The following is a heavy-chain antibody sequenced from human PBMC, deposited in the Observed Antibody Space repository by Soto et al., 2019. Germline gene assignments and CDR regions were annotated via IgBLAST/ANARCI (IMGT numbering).Heavy chain of an antibody. CDR2: IYYSGST. CDR3: ASHLGATRGPFDF. J-gene: IGHJ4*02. V-gene: IGHV4-31*03. D-gene: IGHD1-26*01. Sequence: PSETLSLTCTVSGGSISSGGYYWSWIRQHPGKGLEWIGYIYYSGSTYYNPSLKSRVTISIDKSKNQFSLSLSSVTAADTAIYYCASHLGATRGPFDFWGQGILVTVSS. CDR1: GGSISSGGYY.